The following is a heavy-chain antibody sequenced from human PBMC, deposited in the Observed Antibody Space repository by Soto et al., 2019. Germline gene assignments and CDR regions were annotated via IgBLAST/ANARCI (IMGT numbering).Heavy chain of an antibody. J-gene: IGHJ4*02. CDR2: ISYDGSSK. V-gene: IGHV3-30*03. D-gene: IGHD5-18*01. Sequence: QVQLVESGGGVVQPGRSLRLSCAAPGFTFSNYGMHWVRQAPGKGREWVAVISYDGSSKYYADSVKGRFTISRDNSKNTLSVQMNSLRAEDTAVYYCVSSYGSIHFDYWGQGTLVTVSS. CDR1: GFTFSNYG. CDR3: VSSYGSIHFDY.